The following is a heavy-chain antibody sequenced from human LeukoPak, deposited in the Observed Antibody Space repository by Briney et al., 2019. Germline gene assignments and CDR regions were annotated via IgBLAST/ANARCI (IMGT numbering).Heavy chain of an antibody. D-gene: IGHD4-23*01. CDR3: ARFGSSYGGNSGFDY. Sequence: ASVKVSCKASGYTFTGYYMHWVRQAPGQGLEWMGWINPNSGGTNYAQKFQGRVTMTRDTSISTAYMELSRLRSDDTAVYYCARFGSSYGGNSGFDYWGQGTLVTVSS. V-gene: IGHV1-2*02. CDR1: GYTFTGYY. CDR2: INPNSGGT. J-gene: IGHJ4*02.